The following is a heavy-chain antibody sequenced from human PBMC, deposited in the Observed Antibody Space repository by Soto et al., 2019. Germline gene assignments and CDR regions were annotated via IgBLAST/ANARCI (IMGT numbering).Heavy chain of an antibody. D-gene: IGHD3-9*01. Sequence: GSLRLSCAASGFTFSSYEMNWVRQAPGKGLEWVSYISSSGSTIYYADSVKGRFTISRDNAKNSLYLQMNSLRAEDTAVYYCARGGGRYFDWLLYTPVLDYFDYWGQGTLVTVSS. CDR3: ARGGGRYFDWLLYTPVLDYFDY. CDR1: GFTFSSYE. CDR2: ISSSGSTI. J-gene: IGHJ4*02. V-gene: IGHV3-48*03.